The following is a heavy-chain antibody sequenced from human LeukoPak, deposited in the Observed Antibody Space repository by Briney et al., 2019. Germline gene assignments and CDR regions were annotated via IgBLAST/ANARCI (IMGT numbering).Heavy chain of an antibody. J-gene: IGHJ4*02. CDR3: AKVGLPYYYDSSGYYHDY. D-gene: IGHD3-22*01. Sequence: PGGSLRLSCAASGFTFSSYAMHWVRQAPGKGLEWVAVISYDGSNKYYADSVKGRFTISRDNSKNTLYLQMNSLRAEDTAVYYCAKVGLPYYYDSSGYYHDYWGQGTLVTVSS. CDR1: GFTFSSYA. CDR2: ISYDGSNK. V-gene: IGHV3-30-3*01.